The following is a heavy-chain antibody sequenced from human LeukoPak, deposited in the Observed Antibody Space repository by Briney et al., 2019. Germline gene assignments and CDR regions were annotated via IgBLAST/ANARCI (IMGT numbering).Heavy chain of an antibody. CDR1: GFTFSSYS. D-gene: IGHD3-22*01. Sequence: GVSLRLSCAASGFTFSSYSMNWVRQAPGKGLEWVSVISGSGGRTYYADSVKGRFTISRDNSKNTLYLQMNSLRAEDTAVYYCAKDGDYYDSSGNYYYYGMDVWGQGTTVTVSS. CDR2: ISGSGGRT. CDR3: AKDGDYYDSSGNYYYYGMDV. V-gene: IGHV3-23*01. J-gene: IGHJ6*02.